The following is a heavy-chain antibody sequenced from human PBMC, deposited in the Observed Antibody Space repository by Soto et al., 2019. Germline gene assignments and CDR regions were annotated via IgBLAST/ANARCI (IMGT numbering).Heavy chain of an antibody. J-gene: IGHJ4*02. CDR3: ARRSDY. CDR1: GGSISSGGYS. Sequence: SETLSLTCAVSGGSISSGGYSWSWIRQPPGKGLEWIVYIYNSGSTYYNPSLKSRVTISVDRSKNQFSLKLSSVTAADTAVYYCARRSDYWGQGTLVTVSS. CDR2: IYNSGST. V-gene: IGHV4-30-2*01.